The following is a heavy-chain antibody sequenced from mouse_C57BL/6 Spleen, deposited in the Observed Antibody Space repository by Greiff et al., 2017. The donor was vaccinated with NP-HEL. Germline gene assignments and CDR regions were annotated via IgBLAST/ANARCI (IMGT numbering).Heavy chain of an antibody. J-gene: IGHJ4*01. V-gene: IGHV1-50*01. CDR2: IDPSDSYT. D-gene: IGHD1-1*01. CDR3: ASGHRNYYGRGYYAMDY. Sequence: VQLQQSGAELVKPGASVKLSCKASGYTFTSYWMQWVKQRPGQGLEWIGEIDPSDSYTNYNQKFKGKATLTVDTSSSTAYMQLSSLTSEDSAVYYCASGHRNYYGRGYYAMDYWGQGTSVTVSS. CDR1: GYTFTSYW.